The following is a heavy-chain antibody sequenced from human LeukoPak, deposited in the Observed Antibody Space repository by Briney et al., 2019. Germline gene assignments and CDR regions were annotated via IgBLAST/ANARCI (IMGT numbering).Heavy chain of an antibody. V-gene: IGHV4-59*01. CDR3: ARGNKYYDILTGYYYYYMDV. CDR1: VGSISSYY. CDR2: TYFSGST. Sequence: SETLSLTRTHSVGSISSYYWSWIRPPPRKGLEWIGYTYFSGSTNYNPSLKSRVTISVDTSKNQFSLKLSSVTAADTAVYYCARGNKYYDILTGYYYYYMDVWGKGTRSPSP. D-gene: IGHD3-9*01. J-gene: IGHJ6*03.